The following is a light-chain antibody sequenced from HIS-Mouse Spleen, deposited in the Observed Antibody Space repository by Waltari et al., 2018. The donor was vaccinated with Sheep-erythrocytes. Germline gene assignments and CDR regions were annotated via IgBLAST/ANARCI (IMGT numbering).Light chain of an antibody. CDR2: EGS. CDR3: CSYAGSSTPWV. J-gene: IGLJ3*02. V-gene: IGLV2-23*01. CDR1: SSDVGSYNL. Sequence: QSALTQTASVSGSPGQSITISCTGTSSDVGSYNLFSWYQRHPGKPPKLMIYEGSKRPSGVSNRFSGSKSGNTASLTISGLQAEDEADYYCCSYAGSSTPWVFGGGTKLTVL.